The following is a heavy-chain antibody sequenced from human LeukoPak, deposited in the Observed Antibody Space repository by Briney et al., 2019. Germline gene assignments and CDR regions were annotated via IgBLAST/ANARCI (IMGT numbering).Heavy chain of an antibody. CDR3: GRDRVFAP. J-gene: IGHJ1*01. V-gene: IGHV4-39*07. CDR1: GGSISSSSYY. D-gene: IGHD3-10*02. Sequence: PSETLSLTCTVSGGSISSSSYYWGWIRQPPGKGLEWIGSIYYSGSTYYNPSLKSRVTISVDTSENQFSLRLSSVTAADRAVYYCGRDRVFAPWGEGTLVTVP. CDR2: IYYSGST.